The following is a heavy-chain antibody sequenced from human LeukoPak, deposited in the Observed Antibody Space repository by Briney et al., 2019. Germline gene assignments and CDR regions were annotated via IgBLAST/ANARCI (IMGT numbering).Heavy chain of an antibody. Sequence: ASVKVSCKASGGTFSTYAISWVRQAPGQGLEWMGGIIPIFGTANYAQKFQGRVTITADESTSTAYMELSSLRSEDTAVYYCARGSGSNTIFGEFDPWGQGTLVTVSS. CDR3: ARGSGSNTIFGEFDP. V-gene: IGHV1-69*01. CDR1: GGTFSTYA. J-gene: IGHJ5*02. D-gene: IGHD3-3*01. CDR2: IIPIFGTA.